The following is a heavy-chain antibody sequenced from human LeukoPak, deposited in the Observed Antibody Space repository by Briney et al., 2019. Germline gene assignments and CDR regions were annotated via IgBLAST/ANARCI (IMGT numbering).Heavy chain of an antibody. CDR3: TSWGDTTAEYFQR. CDR2: IKQDGSKK. CDR1: GFPFSSYW. D-gene: IGHD2-21*02. J-gene: IGHJ1*01. Sequence: GSLRLSCVASGFPFSSYWMTWVRQAPGKGLEWVANIKQDGSKKSYVDSVKGRFTISRDNAQNSMYLQMNSLRVEDTAVYYCTSWGDTTAEYFQRWGQGTLVTVSS. V-gene: IGHV3-7*01.